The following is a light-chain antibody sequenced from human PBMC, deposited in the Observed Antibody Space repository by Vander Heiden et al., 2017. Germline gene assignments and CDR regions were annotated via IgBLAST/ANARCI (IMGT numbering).Light chain of an antibody. CDR3: QQYDCTPRAT. CDR1: QSVLYSSNNKNY. Sequence: DIVMTQSPDSLAVSLGERATINCKSSQSVLYSSNNKNYLAWYQQKPGQPPKLLIYWASTRESGVPDRFSGSGYGTDFTLTISSLQAEDVAVYYCQQYDCTPRATFGQGTKLEIK. V-gene: IGKV4-1*01. J-gene: IGKJ2*01. CDR2: WAS.